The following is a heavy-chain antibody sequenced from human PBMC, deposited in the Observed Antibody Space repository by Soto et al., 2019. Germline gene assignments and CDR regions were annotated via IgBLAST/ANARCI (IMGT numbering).Heavy chain of an antibody. V-gene: IGHV3-23*01. CDR3: AKTDSSCWYFYDFDI. CDR1: GFTFSSYA. CDR2: ISGSGGST. Sequence: EVQLLESGGGLVQPGGSLRLSCAASGFTFSSYAMSWVRQAPGKGLEWVSAISGSGGSTYYADSVKGRFTISRDNSKNMLYLQMNILRAVETAVYYWAKTDSSCWYFYDFDIWGQGTMVTVSS. D-gene: IGHD6-19*01. J-gene: IGHJ3*02.